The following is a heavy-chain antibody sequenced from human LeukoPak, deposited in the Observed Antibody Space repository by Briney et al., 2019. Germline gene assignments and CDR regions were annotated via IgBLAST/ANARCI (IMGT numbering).Heavy chain of an antibody. CDR1: GFTFNNYW. V-gene: IGHV3-23*01. CDR2: ISGSGGST. CDR3: AKARGGQYYFDY. D-gene: IGHD2-15*01. Sequence: GRSLRLSCAASGFTFNNYWMSWVRQAPGKGLEWVSAISGSGGSTYYADSVKGRFTISRDNSKNTLYLQMNSLRAEDTAVYYCAKARGGQYYFDYWGQGTLVTVSS. J-gene: IGHJ4*02.